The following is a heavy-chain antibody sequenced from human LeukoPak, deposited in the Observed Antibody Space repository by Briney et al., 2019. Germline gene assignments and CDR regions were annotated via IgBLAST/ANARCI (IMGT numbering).Heavy chain of an antibody. D-gene: IGHD2-15*01. J-gene: IGHJ4*02. V-gene: IGHV4-59*08. CDR3: ARVLRRGGGSCYGY. Sequence: SETLSLTCTVSGGSISSYYWSWIRQPPGKGLEWIGYIYYSGSTNYNPSLKSRVTISVDTSKNQFSLKLSSVTAADTAVYYCARVLRRGGGSCYGYWGQGTLVTVSS. CDR1: GGSISSYY. CDR2: IYYSGST.